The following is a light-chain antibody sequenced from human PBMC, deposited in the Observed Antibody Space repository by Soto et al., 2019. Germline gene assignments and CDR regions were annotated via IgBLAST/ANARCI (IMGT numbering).Light chain of an antibody. CDR2: WAS. V-gene: IGKV4-1*01. J-gene: IGKJ1*01. CDR3: QQYPWT. CDR1: QSVLFSSNNKKY. Sequence: DIVMTQSPDSLAVSLGERATINCKSSQSVLFSSNNKKYLAWYQQKPGQPPKLLIYWASTRESGVPDRFSDSGSGTDFTLTISSLQAEDVAVYYCQQYPWTFGQGTKEEIE.